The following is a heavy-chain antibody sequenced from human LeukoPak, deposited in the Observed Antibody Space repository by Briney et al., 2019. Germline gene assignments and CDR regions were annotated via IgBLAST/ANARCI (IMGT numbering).Heavy chain of an antibody. CDR1: GGTFSSYT. CDR3: AREGIAAAGTLLDY. J-gene: IGHJ4*02. D-gene: IGHD6-13*01. CDR2: IIPILGIA. Sequence: SVKVSCKASGGTFSSYTISWVRQAPGQGLEWMGRIIPILGIANYAQKFQGRVTITADKSTSTAYMELSSLRSEDTAAYYCAREGIAAAGTLLDYWGQGTLVTVSS. V-gene: IGHV1-69*04.